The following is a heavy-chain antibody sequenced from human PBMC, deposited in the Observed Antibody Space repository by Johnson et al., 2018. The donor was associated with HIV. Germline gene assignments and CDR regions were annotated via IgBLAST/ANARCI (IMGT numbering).Heavy chain of an antibody. J-gene: IGHJ3*02. CDR2: ISYDGSDK. CDR1: GFTFSSYA. Sequence: VQLVESGGGVVQPGRSLRLSCAASGFTFSSYAMHWVRQAPAKGLEWVAVISYDGSDKYYADSVKGRFTVSRDNSKNTRYLQMTGLRTEDTAVYYCARGGVDIVGGTIGWSAFDIWGQGTMVTVSS. D-gene: IGHD1-26*01. V-gene: IGHV3-30*04. CDR3: ARGGVDIVGGTIGWSAFDI.